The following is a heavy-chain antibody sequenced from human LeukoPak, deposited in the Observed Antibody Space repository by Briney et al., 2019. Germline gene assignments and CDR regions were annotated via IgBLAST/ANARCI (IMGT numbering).Heavy chain of an antibody. V-gene: IGHV4-59*01. Sequence: SETLPLTCTVSGGSISSFYWSWIRQPPGKGLEWIGYIYHSGSTNYNPSPKSRVTISVDMSKNQFSLRLSSVTAADTAVYYCARAVAGFLYFDYWGQGTLVTVSS. CDR2: IYHSGST. CDR1: GGSISSFY. D-gene: IGHD6-19*01. CDR3: ARAVAGFLYFDY. J-gene: IGHJ4*02.